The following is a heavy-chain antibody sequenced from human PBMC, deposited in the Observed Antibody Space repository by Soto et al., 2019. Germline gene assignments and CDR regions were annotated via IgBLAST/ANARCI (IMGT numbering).Heavy chain of an antibody. D-gene: IGHD2-15*01. CDR1: GDSISSYY. CDR3: ARGRVHGGSCYFAY. J-gene: IGHJ4*02. Sequence: SETLSLTCTVSGDSISSYYWSWIRQPPGKGLEWIGYIYYSGSTNYNPSLKSRVTISLDTSKKQFSLKLSSVTAADTAVYYCARGRVHGGSCYFAYWGQGTLVTVSS. V-gene: IGHV4-59*01. CDR2: IYYSGST.